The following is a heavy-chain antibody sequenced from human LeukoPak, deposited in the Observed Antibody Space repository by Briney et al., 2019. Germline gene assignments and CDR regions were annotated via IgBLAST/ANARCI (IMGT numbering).Heavy chain of an antibody. J-gene: IGHJ5*02. D-gene: IGHD3-9*01. V-gene: IGHV1-18*01. CDR3: ARDPSYYDILTGFRSLFGFDP. CDR2: ISAYNGNT. Sequence: ASVKVSCKASGYTFTSYGISWVRQAPGQGLEWMGWISAYNGNTNYAQKLQGRVTMTTDTSTSTAYMELRSLRSDDTAVYYCARDPSYYDILTGFRSLFGFDPWGQGTLVTVSS. CDR1: GYTFTSYG.